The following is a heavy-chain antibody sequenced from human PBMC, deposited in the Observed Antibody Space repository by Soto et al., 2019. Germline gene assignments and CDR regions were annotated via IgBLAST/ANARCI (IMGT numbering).Heavy chain of an antibody. Sequence: SETLSLTCTVSGGSISSGGYYWSWIRQHPGKGLEWIGYIYYSGSTYYNPSLKSRVTISVDTSKNQFSLKLSSVTAADTAVYYCARDPVPAAIFFDYWGQGTLVTVSS. CDR3: ARDPVPAAIFFDY. CDR2: IYYSGST. CDR1: GGSISSGGYY. J-gene: IGHJ4*02. V-gene: IGHV4-31*03. D-gene: IGHD2-2*01.